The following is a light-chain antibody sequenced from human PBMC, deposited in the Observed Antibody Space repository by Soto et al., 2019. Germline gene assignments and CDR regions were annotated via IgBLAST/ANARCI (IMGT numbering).Light chain of an antibody. CDR3: QQYVNSPLT. V-gene: IGKV3-20*01. Sequence: EIVLTQSPGTLSLSPGERATLSCRASQTVRSNYLAWCQQKPGQAPRLLIYEASTRATGILDRFSGSGSGTDFTLTVTGLEPEDFAVYYCQQYVNSPLTFGGGSKVEIK. J-gene: IGKJ4*01. CDR2: EAS. CDR1: QTVRSNY.